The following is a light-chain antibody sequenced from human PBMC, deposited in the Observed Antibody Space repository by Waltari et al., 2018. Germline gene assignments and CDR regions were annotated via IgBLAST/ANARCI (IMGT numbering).Light chain of an antibody. Sequence: SYVLTPPPSASVAPGTPARLTCTGTDIGGNSVNWYQQKPGQAPVLVIFDDTDRHSGIPAQFSGSNSGNTATLTISRVEAGDEADYYCQVWDSSSVHVVFGGGTKLTVL. V-gene: IGLV3-21*04. CDR2: DDT. CDR1: DIGGNS. J-gene: IGLJ2*01. CDR3: QVWDSSSVHVV.